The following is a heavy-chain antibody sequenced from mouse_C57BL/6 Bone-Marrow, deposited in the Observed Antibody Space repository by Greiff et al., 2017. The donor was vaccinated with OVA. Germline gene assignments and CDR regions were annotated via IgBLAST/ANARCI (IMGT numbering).Heavy chain of an antibody. Sequence: EVMLVESGGGLVKPGGSLKLSCAASGFTFSDYGMHWVRQAPEKGLEWVAYISSGSSTIYYADTVKGRFTISRDNAKNTLFLQMTSLRSEDTAMYYCARFITTVVAKDYWGQGTTLTVSS. D-gene: IGHD1-1*01. CDR1: GFTFSDYG. CDR2: ISSGSSTI. CDR3: ARFITTVVAKDY. V-gene: IGHV5-17*01. J-gene: IGHJ2*01.